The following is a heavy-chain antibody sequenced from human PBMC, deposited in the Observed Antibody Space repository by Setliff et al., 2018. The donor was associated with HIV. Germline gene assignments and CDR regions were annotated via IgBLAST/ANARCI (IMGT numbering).Heavy chain of an antibody. CDR3: ARDQWGGSYYGRHFDY. J-gene: IGHJ4*02. Sequence: ASVKVSCKTSGYTFTNYGISWVRQAPGQGLEWMGWSNPYNRNTNYVQNVQGRVTMTTDTSTNTAYMELRSLRSDDTAVYYCARDQWGGSYYGRHFDYWGQGTLVTVSS. D-gene: IGHD1-26*01. CDR1: GYTFTNYG. V-gene: IGHV1-18*01. CDR2: SNPYNRNT.